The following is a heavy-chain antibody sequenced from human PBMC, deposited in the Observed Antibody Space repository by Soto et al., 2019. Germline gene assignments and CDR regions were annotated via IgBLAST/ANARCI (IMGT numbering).Heavy chain of an antibody. CDR1: GGSISSSSYY. Sequence: ETPSDTCTVSGGSISSSSYYWGWIRQPPGKGLEWIGSIYYSGSTNYNPSLKSRVTISVDTSKNQFSLKLSSVTAADTAVYYCARVTDTAMVADFDYWGQGTLVTVSS. D-gene: IGHD5-18*01. CDR2: IYYSGST. V-gene: IGHV4-39*07. CDR3: ARVTDTAMVADFDY. J-gene: IGHJ4*02.